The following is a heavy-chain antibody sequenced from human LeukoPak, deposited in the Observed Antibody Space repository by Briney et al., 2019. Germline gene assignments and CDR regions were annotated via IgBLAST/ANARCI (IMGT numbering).Heavy chain of an antibody. Sequence: EASVKVSCKASGGTFSSYAISWVRQAPGQGLEWMGRIIPILGIANYAQKFQGRVTITADKSTSTAYMELSSLRSEDTAVYYCARDMRSYDFWRGYYQSDHYGMDVWGQGTTVTVSS. D-gene: IGHD3-3*01. J-gene: IGHJ6*02. CDR3: ARDMRSYDFWRGYYQSDHYGMDV. CDR2: IIPILGIA. V-gene: IGHV1-69*04. CDR1: GGTFSSYA.